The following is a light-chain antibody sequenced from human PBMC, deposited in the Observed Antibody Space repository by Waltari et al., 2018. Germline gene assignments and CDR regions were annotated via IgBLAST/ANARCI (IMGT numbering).Light chain of an antibody. Sequence: EIVLTQSPATLSSSPVEKATLSCRASQSIGRYLACYQQKPGQAPRLLTSDTSNRATVVPARFSGSGSGTDFTLTISSVAPEDFAVYYCQQRGSWITFGQGARLELK. CDR3: QQRGSWIT. CDR2: DTS. J-gene: IGKJ5*01. V-gene: IGKV3-11*01. CDR1: QSIGRY.